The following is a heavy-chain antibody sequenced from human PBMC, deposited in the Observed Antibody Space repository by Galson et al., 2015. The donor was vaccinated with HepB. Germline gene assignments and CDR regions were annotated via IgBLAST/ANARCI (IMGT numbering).Heavy chain of an antibody. V-gene: IGHV1-18*01. CDR3: ARDLMTPGRMTNWLYYYGMDV. CDR2: ISAYNDNT. Sequence: SVKVSCKASGYTFINYGISWVRQAPGQGLEWMGWISAYNDNTNYAQNFQDRVTMTTETSTTTAYMELRSLRSDDTAVYYCARDLMTPGRMTNWLYYYGMDVWGQGTTVTVSS. D-gene: IGHD2-8*01. J-gene: IGHJ6*02. CDR1: GYTFINYG.